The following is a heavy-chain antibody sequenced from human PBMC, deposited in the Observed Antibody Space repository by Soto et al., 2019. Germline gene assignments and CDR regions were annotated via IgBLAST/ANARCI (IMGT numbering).Heavy chain of an antibody. CDR2: ISAYNGNT. CDR3: ARRVLEHSSGGILWFDP. Sequence: ASVQVSCQASGYTFTSYGISWVRQAPGQGLEWMGWISAYNGNTNYAQKFQGRVTITADESTSTAYMELSSLRSEDTAVYYCARRVLEHSSGGILWFDPWGQGTLVTVSS. J-gene: IGHJ5*02. V-gene: IGHV1-18*01. D-gene: IGHD6-19*01. CDR1: GYTFTSYG.